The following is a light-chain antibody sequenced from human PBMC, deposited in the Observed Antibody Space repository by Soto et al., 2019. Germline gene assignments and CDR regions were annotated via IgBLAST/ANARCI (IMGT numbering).Light chain of an antibody. CDR3: QQYNTWPRT. J-gene: IGKJ2*01. CDR1: QSVSSSY. V-gene: IGKV3-20*01. CDR2: GAS. Sequence: EIVLTQSPGTLSLSPGERATLSCRASQSVSSSYLVWYQQKPGQAPRLLIYGASSRATGIPDRFSGSGSGTDFTLTISRLEPEDFAVYYCQQYNTWPRTFGQGTKLEI.